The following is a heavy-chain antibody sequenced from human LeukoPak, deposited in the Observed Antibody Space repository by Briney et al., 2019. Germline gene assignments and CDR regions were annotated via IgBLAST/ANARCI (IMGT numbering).Heavy chain of an antibody. Sequence: SVKVSCKASGGTFSSYAISWVRQAPGQGLEWMGGIIPIFGTANYAQKFQGRVTITADESTSTAYMELSSLRSEDTAVCYCARPIAAAGPRGFDYWGQGTLVTVSS. CDR3: ARPIAAAGPRGFDY. J-gene: IGHJ4*02. CDR1: GGTFSSYA. D-gene: IGHD6-13*01. V-gene: IGHV1-69*13. CDR2: IIPIFGTA.